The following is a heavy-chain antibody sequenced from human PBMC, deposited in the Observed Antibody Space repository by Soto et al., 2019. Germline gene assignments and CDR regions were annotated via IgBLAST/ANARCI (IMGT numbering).Heavy chain of an antibody. J-gene: IGHJ3*02. Sequence: ASVKVSCKASGYTFTSYGISWVRQAPGQGLEWMGWISAYNGNTNYAQKLQGRVTMTTDTSTSTAYMELRSLRSDDTAVYYCARVCEDPRFLEAYQAFDIWGQGTMVTVSS. CDR1: GYTFTSYG. D-gene: IGHD3-3*01. V-gene: IGHV1-18*01. CDR3: ARVCEDPRFLEAYQAFDI. CDR2: ISAYNGNT.